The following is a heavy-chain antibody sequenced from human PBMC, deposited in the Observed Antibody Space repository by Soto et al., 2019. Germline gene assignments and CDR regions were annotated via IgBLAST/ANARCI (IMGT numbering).Heavy chain of an antibody. CDR3: ARGPDTFDY. CDR1: GGSFSGYY. V-gene: IGHV4-34*01. CDR2: INHSGST. J-gene: IGHJ4*02. D-gene: IGHD5-18*01. Sequence: ASETLSLTCAVYGGSFSGYYWSWIRQPPGKGLEWIGEINHSGSTNYNPSLKSRVTIPVDTSKNQFSLKLSSVTAADTAVYYCARGPDTFDYWGQGTLVTVSS.